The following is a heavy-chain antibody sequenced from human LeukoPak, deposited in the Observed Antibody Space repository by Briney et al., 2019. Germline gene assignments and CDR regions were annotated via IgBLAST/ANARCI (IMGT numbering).Heavy chain of an antibody. CDR2: ISTSSIYI. V-gene: IGHV3-21*01. J-gene: IGHJ4*02. D-gene: IGHD4-17*01. CDR3: ARGHTAVTRHFDF. CDR1: GFTFSSYG. Sequence: GGSLRLSCAASGFTFSSYGMHWVRQAPGKGLEWVSSISTSSIYIYYADSVKGRFTISRDNAKNSLYLDMNSLRAEDTAVYYCARGHTAVTRHFDFWGQGTLVTVSS.